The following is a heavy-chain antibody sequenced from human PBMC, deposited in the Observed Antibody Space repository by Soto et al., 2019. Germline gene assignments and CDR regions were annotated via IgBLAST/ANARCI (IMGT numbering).Heavy chain of an antibody. CDR1: GYLLTTYA. D-gene: IGHD1-26*01. V-gene: IGHV1-3*01. CDR2: INAGNGNT. CDR3: ALGGGSNYLACFDP. J-gene: IGHJ5*02. Sequence: ASVKVSCKASGYLLTTYAIHWVRQAPGQTPEWMGWINAGNGNTKFTKKFHRRVTITTDRSASTAYMELASLSYEDTALYCCALGGGSNYLACFDPWGQGTLVTVSS.